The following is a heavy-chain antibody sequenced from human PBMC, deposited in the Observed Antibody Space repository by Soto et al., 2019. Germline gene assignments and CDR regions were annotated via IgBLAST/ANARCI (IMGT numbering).Heavy chain of an antibody. V-gene: IGHV3-48*02. CDR1: GFTFSSYS. J-gene: IGHJ4*02. CDR2: ISSSGTI. D-gene: IGHD1-26*01. CDR3: ARGWEPQYFFDY. Sequence: VSLRLSCAASGFTFSSYSMDGVRQAPGKGLEWISHISSSGTIYYADSVKGRFTISRDNAKKSLDLQMNSLRDEDTAVYYCARGWEPQYFFDYWGQGILVTVSS.